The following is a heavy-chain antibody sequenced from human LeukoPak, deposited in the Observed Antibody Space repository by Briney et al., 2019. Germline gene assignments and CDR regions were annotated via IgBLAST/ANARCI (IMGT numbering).Heavy chain of an antibody. CDR2: IYYSGST. CDR3: ARDPLHYYGMDV. CDR1: GGSISSYY. Sequence: SETLSLTCTVSGGSISSYYWSWIRQPPGKGLEWIGYIYYSGSTNYNPSLKSRVTISVDTSKDQFSLKLSSVTAADTAVYYCARDPLHYYGMDVWGQGTTVTVSS. V-gene: IGHV4-59*01. J-gene: IGHJ6*02.